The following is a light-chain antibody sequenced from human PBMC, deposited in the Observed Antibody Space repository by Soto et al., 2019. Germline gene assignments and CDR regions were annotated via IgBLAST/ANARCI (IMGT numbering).Light chain of an antibody. CDR3: QQYINSSRT. CDR2: QAS. Sequence: DIQMTQSPSTQSASVGDRVTITCRASQSISTWLAWYQHKPGKAPKLLIYQASSLEGGVPSRFSGSGSGTEFTLTISSLQPDDFANYYCQQYINSSRTFGQGTRVETK. CDR1: QSISTW. V-gene: IGKV1-5*03. J-gene: IGKJ2*02.